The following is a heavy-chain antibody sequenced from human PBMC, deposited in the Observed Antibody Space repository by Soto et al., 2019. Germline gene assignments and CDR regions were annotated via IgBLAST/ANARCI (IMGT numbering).Heavy chain of an antibody. CDR1: GGSISSGGYY. CDR2: IYYSGST. V-gene: IGHV4-31*03. Sequence: QVQLQESGPGLVKPSQTLSLTCTVSGGSISSGGYYWSWIRQHPGKGLEWIGYIYYSGSTYYNPPLKSRVTISVDTSKNQFSLKLSSVTAADTAVYYCARTRYYYDSSRVDPWGQGTLVTVSS. CDR3: ARTRYYYDSSRVDP. D-gene: IGHD3-22*01. J-gene: IGHJ5*02.